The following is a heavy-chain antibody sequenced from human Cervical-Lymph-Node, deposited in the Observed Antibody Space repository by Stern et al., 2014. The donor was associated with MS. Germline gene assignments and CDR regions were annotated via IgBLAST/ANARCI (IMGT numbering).Heavy chain of an antibody. D-gene: IGHD3-16*02. J-gene: IGHJ4*02. Sequence: QVQLVPSEPEVKKPGASVKVSCQTSGYAFGTSDITWVRQAPGQGLEWMGWTRVNTGYTDYAKKFQGRIAMTADSSTSTAYMELRRLRSDDTAVYFCARERDLMNTFEGVIVDYWGQGTLVTVSS. CDR2: TRVNTGYT. CDR3: ARERDLMNTFEGVIVDY. CDR1: GYAFGTSD. V-gene: IGHV1-18*01.